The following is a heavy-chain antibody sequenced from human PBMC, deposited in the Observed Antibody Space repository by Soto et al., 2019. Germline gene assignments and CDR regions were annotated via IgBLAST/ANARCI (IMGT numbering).Heavy chain of an antibody. CDR1: GFTFSSYA. CDR3: AKAPPNYGSGSYYYY. V-gene: IGHV3-23*01. J-gene: IGHJ4*02. CDR2: ISGSGGST. Sequence: EVQLLESGGGLVQPGGSLRLSCAASGFTFSSYAMSWVRQAPGKGLEWVSAISGSGGSTYYADSVKGRFTIASDNYKSTPYLQMNSLRAEDTAVYYCAKAPPNYGSGSYYYYWGQGTLVTVSS. D-gene: IGHD3-10*01.